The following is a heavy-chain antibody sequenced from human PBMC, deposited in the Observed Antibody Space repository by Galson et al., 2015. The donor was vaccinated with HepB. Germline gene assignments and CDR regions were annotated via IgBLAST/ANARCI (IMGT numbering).Heavy chain of an antibody. J-gene: IGHJ4*02. Sequence: SLRLSCAVSGFTLNSYGMHWVRQAPGKGLEWVAFIWYDGRNKYYADSVKGRFTISRDNSKNTLYLQMNSLRAEDTAVYYCVRDRPTEYYYDSYGYAYYFDYWGQGTRVTVSS. V-gene: IGHV3-30*02. D-gene: IGHD3-22*01. CDR1: GFTLNSYG. CDR3: VRDRPTEYYYDSYGYAYYFDY. CDR2: IWYDGRNK.